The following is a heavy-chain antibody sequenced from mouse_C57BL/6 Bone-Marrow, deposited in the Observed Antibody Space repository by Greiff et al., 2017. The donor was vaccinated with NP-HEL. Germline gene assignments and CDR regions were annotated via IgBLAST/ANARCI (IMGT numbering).Heavy chain of an antibody. CDR3: TRKDGSFDD. J-gene: IGHJ2*01. D-gene: IGHD1-1*01. V-gene: IGHV1-15*01. CDR2: IDPETGGT. Sequence: QVQLQQSGAELVRPGASVTLSCKASGYTFTDYEMHWVKQTPVHGLEWIGAIDPETGGTAYNQKFKGKAILTADKSSSTAYMELRSLTSEDSAVYYCTRKDGSFDDWGQGTTLTVSS. CDR1: GYTFTDYE.